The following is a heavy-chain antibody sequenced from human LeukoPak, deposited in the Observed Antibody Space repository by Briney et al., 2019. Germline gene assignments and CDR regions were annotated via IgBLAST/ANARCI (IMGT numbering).Heavy chain of an antibody. D-gene: IGHD1-26*01. Sequence: SETLSLTCTVSGYSISSGYYWAWIRRPPGKGREWIGIIYHSGSTYYNPSLKSRVTISLDTSKNQFSLRLNSVTAADTAVYYCARSDYHSGSNPFDYWGQGTLVTVSS. J-gene: IGHJ4*02. CDR1: GYSISSGYY. V-gene: IGHV4-38-2*02. CDR2: IYHSGST. CDR3: ARSDYHSGSNPFDY.